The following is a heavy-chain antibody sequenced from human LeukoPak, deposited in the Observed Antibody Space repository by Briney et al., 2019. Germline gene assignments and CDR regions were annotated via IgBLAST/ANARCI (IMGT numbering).Heavy chain of an antibody. CDR2: INPSGGST. CDR3: ARGGNEVVADAEYFQH. D-gene: IGHD3-22*01. J-gene: IGHJ1*01. V-gene: IGHV1-46*01. CDR1: GYTFTTYY. Sequence: GASVKVSCKASGYTFTTYYMHWVRQAPGQGLEWMGIINPSGGSTSYAQRFQGRVTMTSDMSTSTVYMELSSLRFEDTAVYYCARGGNEVVADAEYFQHWGQGTLVTVSS.